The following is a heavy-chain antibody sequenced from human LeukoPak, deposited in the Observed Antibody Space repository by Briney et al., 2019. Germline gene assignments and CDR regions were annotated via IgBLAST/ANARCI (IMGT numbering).Heavy chain of an antibody. CDR1: GGSFSGYY. CDR2: INHSGST. D-gene: IGHD5-18*01. CDR3: ARGRGYSYGGDY. V-gene: IGHV4-34*01. Sequence: SETLSLTCAVYGGSFSGYYWSWIRQPPGKGLEWIGEINHSGSTNYSPSLRSRVSISVDRSENQLSLKLSSVTAADTAVYYCARGRGYSYGGDYWGQGTLVTVSS. J-gene: IGHJ4*02.